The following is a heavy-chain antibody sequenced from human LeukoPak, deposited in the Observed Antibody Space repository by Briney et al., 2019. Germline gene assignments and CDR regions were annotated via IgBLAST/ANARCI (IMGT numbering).Heavy chain of an antibody. CDR3: AKDSSQLLLTNPVDY. D-gene: IGHD2-2*01. CDR1: GFTFSNYG. J-gene: IGHJ4*02. CDR2: ISGSGGST. V-gene: IGHV3-23*01. Sequence: HPGGSLRLSCAASGFTFSNYGMHWVRQAPGKGLEWVSAISGSGGSTYYADSVKGRFTISRDNSKNTLYLQMNSLRAEDTVVYYCAKDSSQLLLTNPVDYWGQGTLVTVSS.